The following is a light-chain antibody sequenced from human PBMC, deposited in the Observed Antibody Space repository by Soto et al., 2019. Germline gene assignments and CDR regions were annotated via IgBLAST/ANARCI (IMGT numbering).Light chain of an antibody. CDR3: SSYRSATTPYYV. V-gene: IGLV2-14*01. CDR1: SSDVGGYNF. Sequence: QSALTQPASVSGSRGQSITISCTGTSSDVGGYNFVSWYQHHPGKAPKLIIYEVTNRPSGVSNRFSGAKSGNTASLTISGLQAEDEADYYCSSYRSATTPYYVFGTGTKLTVL. CDR2: EVT. J-gene: IGLJ1*01.